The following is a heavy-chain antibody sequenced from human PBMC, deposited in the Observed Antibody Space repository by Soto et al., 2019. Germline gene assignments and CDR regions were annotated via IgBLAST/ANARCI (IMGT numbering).Heavy chain of an antibody. D-gene: IGHD3-9*01. CDR2: IHYTGNT. V-gene: IGHV4-59*01. J-gene: IGHJ5*02. Sequence: PSETLSLTCTVSSGSISSYYWSWIRQPPGKGLEWIGYIHYTGNTNSNPSLKGRVTLSIDPSWNQFSPKLRSVTAADTAVYYCAAXDYLTGFSYREIKWFDPWGQGTLVTVSS. CDR1: SGSISSYY. CDR3: AAXDYLTGFSYREIKWFDP.